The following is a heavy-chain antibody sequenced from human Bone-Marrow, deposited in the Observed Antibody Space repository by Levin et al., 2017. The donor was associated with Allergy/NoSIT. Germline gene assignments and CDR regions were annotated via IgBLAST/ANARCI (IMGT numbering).Heavy chain of an antibody. D-gene: IGHD2-15*01. CDR2: VYYTGKI. Sequence: TSETLSLPFPFSFSSFPLPPSSFFFLLPPPFPFLEWIGSVYYTGKIYYNLSLKSRVALSRDTSNNQFSLRLESVTATDTAIYFCVRHQAGYCIGATCYSDAELDHWGQGTLVTVSS. V-gene: IGHV4-39*01. CDR1: FSSFPLPPSS. J-gene: IGHJ4*02. CDR3: VRHQAGYCIGATCYSDAELDH.